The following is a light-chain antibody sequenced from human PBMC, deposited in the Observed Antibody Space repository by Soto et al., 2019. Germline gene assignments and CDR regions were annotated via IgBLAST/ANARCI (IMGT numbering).Light chain of an antibody. CDR2: AAS. Sequence: EIVMMQSPVTLSLSPGERATLSCRASQSVSTNLAWYQQKPGQAPRLLVYAASTRATGVPARFSGSGSGTEFTLTISSLQSEDFAVYYCQQYNNWPRTFGQGTKVEIK. CDR3: QQYNNWPRT. J-gene: IGKJ1*01. V-gene: IGKV3-15*01. CDR1: QSVSTN.